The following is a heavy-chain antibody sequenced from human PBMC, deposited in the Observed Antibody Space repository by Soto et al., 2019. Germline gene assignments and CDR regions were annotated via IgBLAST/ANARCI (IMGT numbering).Heavy chain of an antibody. J-gene: IGHJ5*02. CDR3: ARGGRITIVRGVVSWFDP. CDR1: GGSISSGGYY. CDR2: IYYSGST. V-gene: IGHV4-31*03. Sequence: PSLTCTVSGGSISSGGYYWSWIRQHPGKGLEWLGYIYYSGSTYYNPSLTSRVTISVDTSKHQFSLKLSSVTAADTAVYYCARGGRITIVRGVVSWFDPWVQGTLVTVSS. D-gene: IGHD3-10*01.